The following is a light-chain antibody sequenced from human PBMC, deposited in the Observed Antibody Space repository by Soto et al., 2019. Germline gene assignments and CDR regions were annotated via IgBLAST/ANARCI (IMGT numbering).Light chain of an antibody. CDR1: QSISSW. Sequence: DIQMTQFPSPLSASVGDRVTITCRASQSISSWLAWYQQKPGKAPKLLIYDASSLESGVPSRFSGSGSGTEFTLTISSLQPDDFATYYCQQYNSYLYTFGQGTRLEIK. J-gene: IGKJ5*01. V-gene: IGKV1-5*01. CDR3: QQYNSYLYT. CDR2: DAS.